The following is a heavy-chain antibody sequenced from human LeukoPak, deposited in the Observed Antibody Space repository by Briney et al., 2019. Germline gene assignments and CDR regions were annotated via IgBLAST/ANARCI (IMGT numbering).Heavy chain of an antibody. V-gene: IGHV3-43*02. CDR3: ARESGKFDY. CDR1: GLPIGDFA. CDR2: ISGDGVST. Sequence: GGSLRLSCVASGLPIGDFAMHWVRQAPGQGLEWVSLISGDGVSTFFTDSVKGRFSISRDNSKNSLFLEMSSLRTEDTAMYYCARESGKFDYWGQGTLVTVSS. J-gene: IGHJ4*02.